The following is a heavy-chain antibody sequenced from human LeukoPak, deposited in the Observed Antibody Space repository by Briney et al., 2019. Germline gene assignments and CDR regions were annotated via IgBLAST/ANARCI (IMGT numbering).Heavy chain of an antibody. CDR3: VRGSDYYDSSGATY. J-gene: IGHJ4*02. CDR1: GYTFTSYA. V-gene: IGHV7-4-1*02. CDR2: INTNTGNP. Sequence: ASVKVSCKASGYTFTSYAMNWVRQAPGQGLEWMGWINTNTGNPTYAQGFTGRFVFSLDTSVSTAYLQISGLKAEDTAVYYCVRGSDYYDSSGATYWGQGTLVTVSS. D-gene: IGHD3-22*01.